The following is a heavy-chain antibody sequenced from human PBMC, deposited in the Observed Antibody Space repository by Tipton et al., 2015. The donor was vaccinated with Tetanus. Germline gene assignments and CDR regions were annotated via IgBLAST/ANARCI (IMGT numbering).Heavy chain of an antibody. CDR1: GDSISSGDFY. J-gene: IGHJ4*02. V-gene: IGHV4-31*03. D-gene: IGHD3-22*01. CDR3: ARDSYYSSRWSFADH. CDR2: IYFTGTT. Sequence: TLSLTCTVSGDSISSGDFYWSWIRQHPGKGLEWIGYIYFTGTTYYNPSLESRLTISIDTSKNQFSLELTSVTAADTAVYYCARDSYYSSRWSFADHWGQGTLVTVSS.